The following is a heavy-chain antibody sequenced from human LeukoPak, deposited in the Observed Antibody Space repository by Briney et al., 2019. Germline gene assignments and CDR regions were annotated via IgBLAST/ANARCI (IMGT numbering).Heavy chain of an antibody. V-gene: IGHV1-18*01. CDR2: ISAYNGNT. J-gene: IGHJ6*02. D-gene: IGHD3-9*01. CDR3: ARDHYDILTGYSPHYYYYGMDV. Sequence: WASVKVSCKASGYTFTSYGISWVRQAPGQGLEWMGWISAYNGNTNYAQKLQGRVTMTTDTSTGTAYMELRSLRSDDTAVYYCARDHYDILTGYSPHYYYYGMDVWGQGTTVTVSS. CDR1: GYTFTSYG.